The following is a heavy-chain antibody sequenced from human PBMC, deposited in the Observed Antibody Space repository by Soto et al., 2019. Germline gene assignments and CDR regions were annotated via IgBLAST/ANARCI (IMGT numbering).Heavy chain of an antibody. D-gene: IGHD6-6*01. CDR2: ISYDGLNQ. V-gene: IGHV3-30*18. Sequence: QVRLVESGGGVAQPGRSLRLSCAASGFTFSTYGIYWVRQTPGKGLEWAAAISYDGLNQDYADSVKGRFTISRDNSKNELYLKRMSLRIEETAGFYCAKEGGGGTARPRGGMDVWGQGTTVIVSS. CDR1: GFTFSTYG. J-gene: IGHJ6*02. CDR3: AKEGGGGTARPRGGMDV.